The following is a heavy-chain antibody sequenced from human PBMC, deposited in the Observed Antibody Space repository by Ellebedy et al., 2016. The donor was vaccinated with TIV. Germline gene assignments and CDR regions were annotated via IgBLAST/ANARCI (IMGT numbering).Heavy chain of an antibody. V-gene: IGHV3-23*01. CDR1: GFTFSSYA. J-gene: IGHJ4*02. CDR3: AKKVGTGLSLDY. D-gene: IGHD2/OR15-2a*01. Sequence: PGGSLRLSCVVSGFTFSSYAMTWVRQAPGKGLEWVSIISANGGTTYYADSVKGRFTISRDNSKSTLYLQMNSLRAEDTAVYYCAKKVGTGLSLDYWGQGMLVTVSS. CDR2: ISANGGTT.